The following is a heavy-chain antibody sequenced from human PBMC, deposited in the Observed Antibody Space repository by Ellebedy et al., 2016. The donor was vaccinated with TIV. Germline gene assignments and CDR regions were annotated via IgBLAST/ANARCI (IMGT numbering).Heavy chain of an antibody. CDR3: AREDYDILTGNNDWFDP. Sequence: PSETLSLTCTVSGGSISGYYWSWIRQSPRARLEWIGYVYSDGGTSYNPSLKSRVTMSIDTSKNQFSLRLSSVTAADTAVYYCAREDYDILTGNNDWFDPWGQGTLVTVSS. CDR1: GGSISGYY. D-gene: IGHD3-9*01. V-gene: IGHV4-59*01. J-gene: IGHJ5*02. CDR2: VYSDGGT.